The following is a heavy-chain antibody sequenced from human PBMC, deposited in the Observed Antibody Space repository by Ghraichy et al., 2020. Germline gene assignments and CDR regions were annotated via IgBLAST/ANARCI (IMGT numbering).Heavy chain of an antibody. J-gene: IGHJ2*01. CDR3: ARGVDYDFWSGRSIYWYFDL. CDR1: GGSISSSNW. CDR2: IYHSGST. Sequence: SETLSLTCAVSGGSISSSNWWSWVRQPPGKGLEWIGEIYHSGSTNYNPSLKSRVTISVDKSKNQFSLKLSSVTAADTAVYYCARGVDYDFWSGRSIYWYFDLWGRGTLVTVSS. D-gene: IGHD3-3*01. V-gene: IGHV4-4*02.